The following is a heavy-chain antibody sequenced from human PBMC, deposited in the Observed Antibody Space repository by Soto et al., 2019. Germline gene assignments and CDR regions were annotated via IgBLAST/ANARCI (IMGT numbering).Heavy chain of an antibody. V-gene: IGHV1-69*13. CDR2: FFPIFGTA. CDR1: GGTFSSYA. D-gene: IGHD2-15*01. J-gene: IGHJ4*02. Sequence: SVKVSCKASGGTFSSYAISWVRQAPGQGLEWMGVFFPIFGTANYAQKFQGRVTITADESTSTAYMELSSLRSEDAAVYYCAVASNFDYWGQGTLVTVSS. CDR3: AVASNFDY.